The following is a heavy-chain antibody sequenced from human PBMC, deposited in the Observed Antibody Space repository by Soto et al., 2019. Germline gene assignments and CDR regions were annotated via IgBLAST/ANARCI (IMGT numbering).Heavy chain of an antibody. CDR1: GYTFTGYY. Sequence: QVQLVQSGAEVKKPGASVKVSCKASGYTFTGYYMHWVRQAPGQGLEWMGWINPNSGGTNYAQKFHGRVTMTRDTSISTAYMELSRLRSDDTAVYYCARTGVPAVSYYYYGMDVWGQGTTVTVSS. J-gene: IGHJ6*02. CDR2: INPNSGGT. V-gene: IGHV1-2*02. CDR3: ARTGVPAVSYYYYGMDV. D-gene: IGHD2-2*01.